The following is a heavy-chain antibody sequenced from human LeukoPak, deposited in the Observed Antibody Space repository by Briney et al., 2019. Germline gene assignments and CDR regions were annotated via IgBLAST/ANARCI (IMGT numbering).Heavy chain of an antibody. CDR2: IGTEDDT. D-gene: IGHD2-8*02. V-gene: IGHV3-13*01. CDR1: GFTLRNYD. Sequence: PGGSLRLSCTASGFTLRNYDMHWVSHTTEKGLEWVSGIGTEDDTFYPDSVKGRFTISRENAKNSYYLQMNSLRAGDTAVYYCARGRFVLVPSLERWYFDLWGSGTLVTVSS. CDR3: ARGRFVLVPSLERWYFDL. J-gene: IGHJ2*01.